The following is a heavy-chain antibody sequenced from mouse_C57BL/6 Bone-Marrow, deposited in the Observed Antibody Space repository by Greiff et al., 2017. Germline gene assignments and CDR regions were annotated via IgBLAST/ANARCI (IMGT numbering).Heavy chain of an antibody. CDR1: GFSLTSYG. CDR3: AIHYYGSSYDYAMDY. CDR2: IWGVGST. J-gene: IGHJ4*01. V-gene: IGHV2-6*01. Sequence: QVQLQQSGPGLVAPSQSLSITCTVSGFSLTSYGVDWVRQSPGKGLEWLGVIWGVGSTNYNSALKSRLSIIKDNSKSQVFLKMNSLQTDDTAMYYCAIHYYGSSYDYAMDYWGQGTSVTVSS. D-gene: IGHD1-1*01.